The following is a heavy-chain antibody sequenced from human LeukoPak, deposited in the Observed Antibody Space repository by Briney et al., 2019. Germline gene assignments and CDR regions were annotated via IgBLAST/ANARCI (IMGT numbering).Heavy chain of an antibody. D-gene: IGHD2-2*02. CDR1: GFTFNNYA. V-gene: IGHV3-23*01. CDR2: LGGSGGST. J-gene: IGHJ4*02. Sequence: PGGSLRLSCAASGFTFNNYAMSWVRQAPGKGLEWVSVLGGSGGSTYYADSVKGRVTISRDNSKNTLFLQMNSLRAEDTAVYYCAKQSGASCYTAADYWGQGTLVTVSS. CDR3: AKQSGASCYTAADY.